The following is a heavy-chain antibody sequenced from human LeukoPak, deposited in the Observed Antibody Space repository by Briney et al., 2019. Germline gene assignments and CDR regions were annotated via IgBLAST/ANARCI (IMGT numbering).Heavy chain of an antibody. CDR3: ARGNVFGIN. J-gene: IGHJ4*02. Sequence: GGSLRLSCVASGFSFSSYLMCWVRQAPGKGLEWVANVKHDGSEKYYVDSVKGRFTISRDNAKGSLYLQMNSLRAEDTAVYYCARGNVFGINWGQGTLVTVSS. D-gene: IGHD3-10*01. CDR2: VKHDGSEK. V-gene: IGHV3-7*01. CDR1: GFSFSSYL.